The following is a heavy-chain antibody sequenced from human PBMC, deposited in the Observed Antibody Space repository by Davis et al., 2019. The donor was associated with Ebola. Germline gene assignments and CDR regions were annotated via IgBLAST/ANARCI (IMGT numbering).Heavy chain of an antibody. CDR3: ARGLHYYDSSGYWVY. CDR1: GGSISSSSYY. Sequence: MPGGSLRLSCTVSGGSISSSSYYWGWIRQPPGKGLEWIGSIYYSGSTYYNPSLKSRVTISVDTSKNQFSLKLSSVTAADTAVYYCARGLHYYDSSGYWVYWGQGTLVTVSS. J-gene: IGHJ4*02. CDR2: IYYSGST. V-gene: IGHV4-39*07. D-gene: IGHD3-22*01.